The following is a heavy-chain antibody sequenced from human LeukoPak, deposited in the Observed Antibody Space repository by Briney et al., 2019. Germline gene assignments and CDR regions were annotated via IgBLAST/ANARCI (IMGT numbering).Heavy chain of an antibody. Sequence: GGSLRLSCAASGFTFSSYGMHWVRQAPGKGLEWVAVIWYDGSNKYYADSVKGRFTISRDNSKNTLYLQMNGLRAEATAVYYCARDSGYGEVDYWGQGTLVTVSS. V-gene: IGHV3-33*01. CDR3: ARDSGYGEVDY. CDR1: GFTFSSYG. J-gene: IGHJ4*02. CDR2: IWYDGSNK. D-gene: IGHD5-12*01.